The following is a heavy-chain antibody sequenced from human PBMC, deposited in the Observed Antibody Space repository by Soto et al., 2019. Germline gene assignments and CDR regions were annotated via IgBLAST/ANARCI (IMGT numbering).Heavy chain of an antibody. V-gene: IGHV4-39*01. Sequence: SETLSLTCTASGDSVDSSGHYWGWIRQSPGKGLEWLGSVYSSGSTYYNPSLKSRVTVSVDTSNQFSLKMSSVTAADTAVYYWARHIGLHAKFDTWGQGTLVTV. D-gene: IGHD4-4*01. CDR3: ARHIGLHAKFDT. J-gene: IGHJ5*02. CDR1: GDSVDSSGHY. CDR2: VYSSGST.